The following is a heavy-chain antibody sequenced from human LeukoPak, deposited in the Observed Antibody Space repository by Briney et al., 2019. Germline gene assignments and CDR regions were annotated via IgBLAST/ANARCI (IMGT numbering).Heavy chain of an antibody. CDR1: GGTFSSYA. V-gene: IGHV1-69*05. Sequence: SVKVSCKASGGTFSSYAISWVRQAPGQGLEWMGGIIPIFGTANYAQKFQGRVTITTDESTSTAYMELSSLISEDTAVYYCAREGSSGYSGYDFKDNWFDPWGQGTLVTVSS. D-gene: IGHD5-12*01. CDR2: IIPIFGTA. J-gene: IGHJ5*02. CDR3: AREGSSGYSGYDFKDNWFDP.